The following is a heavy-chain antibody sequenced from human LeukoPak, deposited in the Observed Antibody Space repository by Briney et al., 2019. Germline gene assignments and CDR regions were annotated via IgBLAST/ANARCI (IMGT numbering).Heavy chain of an antibody. CDR3: ASGKYFYDDSASINRASRTAFHI. J-gene: IGHJ3*02. V-gene: IGHV4-59*12. D-gene: IGHD3-3*01. Sequence: SETLSLTCSVSSDSKAGYYWGWIRQYPGRAPEWLAYVYRSGQSDYNSSLRGRVTVSLDRSKTQVSLSLRSLTAADTAVYYCASGKYFYDDSASINRASRTAFHIWAQGTMVVFSS. CDR1: SDSKAGYY. CDR2: VYRSGQS.